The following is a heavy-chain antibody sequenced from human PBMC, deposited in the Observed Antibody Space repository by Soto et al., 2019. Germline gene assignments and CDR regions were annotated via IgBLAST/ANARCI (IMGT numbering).Heavy chain of an antibody. Sequence: EVQLLESGGGLVQPGGSLRLSCAASAFTFTNDAMSWVRQAPGKGLEWVSSISGSGVSTYYADSVQARFTISRDNSNTPLYLQMDSLRAADTAVYFCAKRGHSTSWYWFDPGCQGTQVTVSS. CDR2: ISGSGVST. CDR1: AFTFTNDA. J-gene: IGHJ5*02. CDR3: AKRGHSTSWYWFDP. V-gene: IGHV3-23*01. D-gene: IGHD6-13*01.